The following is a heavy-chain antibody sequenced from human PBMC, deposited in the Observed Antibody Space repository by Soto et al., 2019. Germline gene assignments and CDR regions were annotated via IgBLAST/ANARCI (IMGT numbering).Heavy chain of an antibody. CDR3: AAVSRYRSRGTSYYYYGMDV. CDR2: IVVGSGNT. CDR1: GFTFTSSA. Sequence: ASVKVSCKASGFTFTSSAVQWVRQARGQRLEWIGWIVVGSGNTNYAQKFQERVTITRDMSISTAYMELSSLRSEDTAVYYCAAVSRYRSRGTSYYYYGMDVWGQGTTVTVS. D-gene: IGHD2-15*01. V-gene: IGHV1-58*01. J-gene: IGHJ6*02.